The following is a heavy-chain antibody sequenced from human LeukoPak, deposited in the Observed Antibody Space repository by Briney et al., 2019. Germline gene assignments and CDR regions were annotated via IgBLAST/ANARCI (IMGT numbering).Heavy chain of an antibody. CDR1: GGSISSSSNY. Sequence: KPSETLSLTCSVSGGSISSSSNYWGWIRQPPGKGLEWIGSIYYSGSTYYNPSLKSRVTISVDTSKNQFSLKLSSVTAADTAVYYCASHRITMNRQDAFDIWGQGTMVTVSS. J-gene: IGHJ3*02. V-gene: IGHV4-39*07. D-gene: IGHD3-22*01. CDR2: IYYSGST. CDR3: ASHRITMNRQDAFDI.